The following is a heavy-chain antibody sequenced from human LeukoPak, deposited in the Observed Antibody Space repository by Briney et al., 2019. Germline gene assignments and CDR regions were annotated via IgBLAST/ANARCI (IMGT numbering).Heavy chain of an antibody. V-gene: IGHV3-74*01. CDR1: GNYW. Sequence: GGSLRLSCAASGNYWMHWVRQAPGKGLVWVSHINSDGSWTSYADSVKGRFTISKDNAKNTVYLQMNNLRAEDTAVYYCVSFYGPYWGRGTLVTVSS. CDR3: VSFYGPY. CDR2: INSDGSWT. J-gene: IGHJ4*02. D-gene: IGHD2-2*01.